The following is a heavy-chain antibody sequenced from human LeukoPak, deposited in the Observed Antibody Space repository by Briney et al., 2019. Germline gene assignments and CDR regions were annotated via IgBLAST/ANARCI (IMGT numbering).Heavy chain of an antibody. J-gene: IGHJ4*02. V-gene: IGHV3-7*01. CDR1: GFTFSSYW. Sequence: GGSLRLSCASSGFTFSSYWMTWVRQAPGRGLEWVANLKQDGSEKYYVDSVKGRFTISRDNAKSSLYLQMDSLRAEDTAVYYCARMMASIPRGVPDYWGQGTLVTVSS. D-gene: IGHD5-24*01. CDR2: LKQDGSEK. CDR3: ARMMASIPRGVPDY.